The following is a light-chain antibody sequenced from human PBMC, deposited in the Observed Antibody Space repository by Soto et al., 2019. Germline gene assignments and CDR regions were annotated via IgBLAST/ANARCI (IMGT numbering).Light chain of an antibody. CDR2: GAS. V-gene: IGKV3-15*01. J-gene: IGKJ4*01. CDR3: QQYNNWPLT. CDR1: QSISSN. Sequence: EIVMTQSPATLSVSPGERATLSCRASQSISSNLAWYQQKPGQAPRLLIYGASTRATTIPARFSGSGSGTEVTLTISSRQSEDFAVYYCQQYNNWPLTFGGGNKVEIK.